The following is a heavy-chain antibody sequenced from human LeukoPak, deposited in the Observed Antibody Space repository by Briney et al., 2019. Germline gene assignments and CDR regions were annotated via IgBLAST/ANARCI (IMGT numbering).Heavy chain of an antibody. D-gene: IGHD1-26*01. V-gene: IGHV4-38-2*01. CDR3: ARRLQWEGHVY. CDR1: GYSISSGYY. CDR2: IYHSGGT. J-gene: IGHJ4*02. Sequence: SETLSLTCAVSGYSISSGYYWGWIRQPPGKGLEWLGSIYHSGGTYYNLPLKSRVTISVDTSKNQFSLNLSSVTAADTAVYYCARRLQWEGHVYWGQGTLVTVSS.